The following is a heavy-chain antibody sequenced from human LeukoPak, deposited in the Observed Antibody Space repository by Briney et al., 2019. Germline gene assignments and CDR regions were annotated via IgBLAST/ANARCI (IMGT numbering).Heavy chain of an antibody. CDR1: GGSLSNYY. J-gene: IGHJ4*02. CDR2: IWPSGST. D-gene: IGHD2-21*01. V-gene: IGHV4-4*08. Sequence: SETLSLTCTVSGGSLSNYYWSWLRQSPGQGLEWIGYIWPSGSTNYNPSLSGRVAISLDKSRNHFTLMVTAVTAADTAFYYCARKGPEHLPTYFDHWGRGILVTVSS. CDR3: ARKGPEHLPTYFDH.